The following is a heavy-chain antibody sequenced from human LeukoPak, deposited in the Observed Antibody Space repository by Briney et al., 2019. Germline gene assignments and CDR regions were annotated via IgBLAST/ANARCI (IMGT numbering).Heavy chain of an antibody. D-gene: IGHD1-26*01. CDR1: GGSISSYY. J-gene: IGHJ5*02. V-gene: IGHV4-59*01. Sequence: SETLSLTCTVSGGSISSYYWSWIRQPPGKGLEWIGYIYYSGSTNYNPSLKSRVTISVDTSKNQFSLKLSSVTAADTAVYYCAGLGSSNWFDPWGQGTLVTVSP. CDR3: AGLGSSNWFDP. CDR2: IYYSGST.